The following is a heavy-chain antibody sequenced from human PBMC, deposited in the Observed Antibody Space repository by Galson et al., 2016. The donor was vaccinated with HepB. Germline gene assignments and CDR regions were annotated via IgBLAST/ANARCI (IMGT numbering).Heavy chain of an antibody. CDR1: GFSLHSKGMR. CDR3: VRNPHGSGRGYFDY. V-gene: IGHV2-70*04. J-gene: IGHJ4*02. CDR2: IDWDDDR. D-gene: IGHD3-10*01. Sequence: PALVTPTQTLTLTCAFSGFSLHSKGMRLAWLRQPPGKALEWLARIDWDDDRFYNESLKTRLTVSKDTPRKQVVLTMTSVDPVDTATYYCVRNPHGSGRGYFDYWGQGILVTVSS.